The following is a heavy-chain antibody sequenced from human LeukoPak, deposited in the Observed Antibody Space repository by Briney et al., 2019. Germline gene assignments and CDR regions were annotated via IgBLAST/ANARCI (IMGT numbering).Heavy chain of an antibody. J-gene: IGHJ3*02. CDR3: ARVLSGSYSGTVFDI. CDR2: INSDGSST. D-gene: IGHD1-26*01. Sequence: TGGSLRLSCAASGFPFSSYWMHWVRQAPGKGLVWVSRINSDGSSTSYADSVKGRFTISRDNAKNTLYLQRNSLRAEDTAVYYCARVLSGSYSGTVFDIWGQGTMVTVSS. V-gene: IGHV3-74*01. CDR1: GFPFSSYW.